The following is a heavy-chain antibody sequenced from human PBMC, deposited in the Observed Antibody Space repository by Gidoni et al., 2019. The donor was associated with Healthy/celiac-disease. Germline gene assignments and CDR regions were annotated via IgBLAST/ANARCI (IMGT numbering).Heavy chain of an antibody. J-gene: IGHJ4*02. CDR1: GFSLSTSGVG. CDR3: EHLYYYDSSGYYEVFDY. Sequence: QITLKESGPTLVKPTQTLTLTYTFSGFSLSTSGVGVGWIRQPPGKALEWLALIYWNDDKRYSPSLKSRLTITKDTSKNQVVLTMTNMDPVDTATYYCEHLYYYDSSGYYEVFDYWGQGTLVTVSS. D-gene: IGHD3-22*01. CDR2: IYWNDDK. V-gene: IGHV2-5*01.